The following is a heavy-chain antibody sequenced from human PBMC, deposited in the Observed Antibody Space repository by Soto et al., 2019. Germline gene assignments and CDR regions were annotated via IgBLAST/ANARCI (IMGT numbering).Heavy chain of an antibody. CDR1: GFTFDDYA. D-gene: IGHD3-16*01. J-gene: IGHJ4*02. CDR3: AKSLIGAAGGGGGFDY. CDR2: ISWNSGSI. Sequence: EVQLVESGGGLVQPGRSLRLSCAASGFTFDDYAMHWVRQAPGKGLEWVSGISWNSGSIGYADSVKGRFTISRDNAKNPRFLQRNSLGGEDTALYYWAKSLIGAAGGGGGFDYWGQGTLVTVSS. V-gene: IGHV3-9*01.